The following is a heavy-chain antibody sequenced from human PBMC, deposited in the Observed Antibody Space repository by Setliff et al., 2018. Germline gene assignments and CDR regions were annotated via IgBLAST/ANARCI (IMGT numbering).Heavy chain of an antibody. D-gene: IGHD1-7*01. V-gene: IGHV1-2*04. CDR1: GYAFTGYY. CDR2: INPNSGGT. CDR3: ARGPAGTYAFNI. Sequence: GASVKVSCKASGYAFTGYYIHWVRQAPGQGLEWMGRINPNSGGTNYAQKFQGWVTMARDTSISTAYMELSRLRSDDTAVYYCARGPAGTYAFNIWGQGTMVTVSS. J-gene: IGHJ3*02.